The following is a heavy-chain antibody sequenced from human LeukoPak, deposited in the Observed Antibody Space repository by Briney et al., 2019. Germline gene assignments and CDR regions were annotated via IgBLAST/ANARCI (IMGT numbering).Heavy chain of an antibody. CDR2: ISTGSTYR. V-gene: IGHV3-21*01. CDR1: GFSFSDYN. CDR3: ARDPLGKGGAVGDL. Sequence: GGSLRHSCAASGFSFSDYNMNWVRQAPGKGLEWVSFISTGSTYRYYADSLKGRFTISRDNAKNSLYLQMNSLRAEDTAVYYCARDPLGKGGAVGDLWGQGTLVTVSS. J-gene: IGHJ4*02. D-gene: IGHD6-19*01.